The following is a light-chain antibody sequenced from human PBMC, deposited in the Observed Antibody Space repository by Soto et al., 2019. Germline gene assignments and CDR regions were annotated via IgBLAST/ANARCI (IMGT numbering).Light chain of an antibody. CDR1: QSVSSY. J-gene: IGKJ5*01. Sequence: EIVLTQSPATLSLSPGERATLSCRASQSVSSYLAWYQQKPGQAPRLLIYDASNRATGIPARFSGSGSGTXXTLTISSLEPEDFAVYYCQQRSNWPITFGQGTRLEIK. V-gene: IGKV3-11*01. CDR2: DAS. CDR3: QQRSNWPIT.